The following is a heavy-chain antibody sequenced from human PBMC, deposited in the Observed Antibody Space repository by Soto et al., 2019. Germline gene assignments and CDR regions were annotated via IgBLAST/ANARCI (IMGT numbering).Heavy chain of an antibody. D-gene: IGHD6-19*01. J-gene: IGHJ4*02. CDR1: GYTFTSYA. CDR2: INAGNGNT. CDR3: ARAGPGIAVAGTLDFDY. V-gene: IGHV1-3*01. Sequence: ASVKVSCKASGYTFTSYAMHWVRQAPGQRLEWMGWINAGNGNTKYSQKSQGRVTITRDTSASTAYMELSSLRSEDTAVYYCARAGPGIAVAGTLDFDYWGQGTLVTVSS.